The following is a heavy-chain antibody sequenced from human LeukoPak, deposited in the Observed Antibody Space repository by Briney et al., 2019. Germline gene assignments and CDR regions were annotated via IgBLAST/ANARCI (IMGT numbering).Heavy chain of an antibody. J-gene: IGHJ1*01. CDR2: IYTSGST. D-gene: IGHD3-22*01. CDR1: GGSISSYY. V-gene: IGHV4-4*07. CDR3: AIDNYYDSSGYYYEYFQH. Sequence: TSETLSLTCTVSGGSISSYYWSWIRQPAGKGLEWIGRIYTSGSTNYNPSLKSRVTMSVDTSKNQFSLKLSSVTAADTAVYYCAIDNYYDSSGYYYEYFQHWGQGTLVTVSS.